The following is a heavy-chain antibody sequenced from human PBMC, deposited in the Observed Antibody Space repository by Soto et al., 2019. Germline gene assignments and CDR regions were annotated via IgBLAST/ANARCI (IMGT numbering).Heavy chain of an antibody. Sequence: GGSLRLSCAASGFTVSSNYMSWVRQAPGKGLEWVSVIYSGGSTYYADSVKGRFTISRDNSKNTLYLQMNSLRAEDTAVYYCARDYDFWSETGPNYYYYGMDVWGQGTTVTVSS. CDR1: GFTVSSNY. CDR2: IYSGGST. CDR3: ARDYDFWSETGPNYYYYGMDV. V-gene: IGHV3-53*01. J-gene: IGHJ6*02. D-gene: IGHD3-3*01.